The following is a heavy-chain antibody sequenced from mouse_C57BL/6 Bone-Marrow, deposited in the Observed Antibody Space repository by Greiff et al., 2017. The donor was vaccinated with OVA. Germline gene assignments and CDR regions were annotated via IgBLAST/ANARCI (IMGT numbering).Heavy chain of an antibody. CDR3: ARSGLSSLYFDY. D-gene: IGHD1-1*01. CDR1: GYTFTDYY. CDR2: IFPGSGSP. J-gene: IGHJ2*01. Sequence: VKLQESGPELVKPGASVKISCKASGYTFTDYYINWVKQRPGQGLEWIGWIFPGSGSPYYNEKFKGKATLTVDKSSSTPYMLLSSLTSEDSAVYFCARSGLSSLYFDYWGQGTTLTVSS. V-gene: IGHV1-75*01.